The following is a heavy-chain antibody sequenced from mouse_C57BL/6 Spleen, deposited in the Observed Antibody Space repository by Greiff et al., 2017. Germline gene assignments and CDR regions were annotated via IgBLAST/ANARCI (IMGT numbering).Heavy chain of an antibody. CDR3: ARERRGYYFDY. D-gene: IGHD2-12*01. J-gene: IGHJ2*01. Sequence: VQLQQSGAELVRPGTSVKLSCKASGYTFTSYWMHWVKQRPGQGLEWIGVIDPSDSYTNYNQKFKGKATLTVDTSSSTAYMQLSSLTSEDSAVYYCARERRGYYFDYWGQGTTLTVSS. CDR2: IDPSDSYT. CDR1: GYTFTSYW. V-gene: IGHV1-59*01.